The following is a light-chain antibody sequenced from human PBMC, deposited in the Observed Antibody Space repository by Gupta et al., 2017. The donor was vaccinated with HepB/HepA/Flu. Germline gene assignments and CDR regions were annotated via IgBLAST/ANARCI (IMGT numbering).Light chain of an antibody. CDR3: HQDYNWPPT. J-gene: IGKJ1*01. CDR2: GAD. V-gene: IGKV3-15*01. Sequence: EIVLTQSPATLSVFPGERATLSCRATESFRNDLAWYQQKPGQAPRLLIYGADIRATGVSARFSSSGSGTDFTLTISRLQSDDCAVYYCHQDYNWPPTFGQGTKVEIK. CDR1: ESFRND.